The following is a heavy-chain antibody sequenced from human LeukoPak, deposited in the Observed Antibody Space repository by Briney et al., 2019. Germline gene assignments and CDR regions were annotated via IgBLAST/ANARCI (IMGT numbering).Heavy chain of an antibody. J-gene: IGHJ3*02. CDR2: IYYSGST. D-gene: IGHD2-2*03. CDR3: ARDVGYCSSTSCYLYAFDI. Sequence: PSETLSLTCTVSGGSISSYYWSWIRQPPGKGLEWIGYIYYSGSTNYNPSLKSRVTISVDTSKNQFSLKLSSVTAADTAVYYCARDVGYCSSTSCYLYAFDIWGQGTMVTVSS. V-gene: IGHV4-59*01. CDR1: GGSISSYY.